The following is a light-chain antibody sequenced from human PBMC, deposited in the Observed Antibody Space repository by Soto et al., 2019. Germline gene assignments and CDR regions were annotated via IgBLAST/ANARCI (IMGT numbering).Light chain of an antibody. J-gene: IGKJ1*01. CDR3: QQYCRSPPT. Sequence: EIVLTQSPGTLSLSPGERATLSCRASQSVSSSYLAWYQQKPGQAPRLLIYGASIRATGIPDRFSGSGSGTDFTLTISRLEPEDFAPYYCQQYCRSPPTFGQGTKVEIK. CDR2: GAS. V-gene: IGKV3-20*01. CDR1: QSVSSSY.